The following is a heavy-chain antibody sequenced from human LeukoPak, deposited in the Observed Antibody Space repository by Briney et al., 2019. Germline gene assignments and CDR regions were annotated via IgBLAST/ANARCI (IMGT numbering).Heavy chain of an antibody. V-gene: IGHV1-24*01. Sequence: ASVKVSCKVSGYTLTELSMHWVRQAPGKGLEWMGGFDPEDGETIYAQKFQGRATMTEDTSTDTAYMELSSLRSEDTAVYYCATDSGLYSNYEYYGMDVWGQGTTVTVSS. CDR3: ATDSGLYSNYEYYGMDV. CDR2: FDPEDGET. J-gene: IGHJ6*02. CDR1: GYTLTELS. D-gene: IGHD4-11*01.